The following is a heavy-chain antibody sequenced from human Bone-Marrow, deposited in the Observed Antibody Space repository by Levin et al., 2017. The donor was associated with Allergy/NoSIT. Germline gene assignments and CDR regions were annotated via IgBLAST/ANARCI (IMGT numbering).Heavy chain of an antibody. V-gene: IGHV2-70*04. Sequence: QTLSLTCTFSGFSLSTSGMRVSWLRQPPGKALEWLARIDWDDDVFYSKSLKTRLTISKDTSKNQVVLTMTNMDPVDTATYYCARISTHCSTTSCYFDSWGQGTLVTVSS. CDR1: GFSLSTSGMR. J-gene: IGHJ4*02. D-gene: IGHD2-2*01. CDR3: ARISTHCSTTSCYFDS. CDR2: IDWDDDV.